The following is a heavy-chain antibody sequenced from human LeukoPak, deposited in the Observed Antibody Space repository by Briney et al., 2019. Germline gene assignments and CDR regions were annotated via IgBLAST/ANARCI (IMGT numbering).Heavy chain of an antibody. Sequence: SETLSLTCTVSGGSISSGGYYWSWIRQPPGKGLEWIGYIYHSGSTYYNPSLKSRVTISVDRSKNQFSLKLSSVTAADTAVYYCARGSVVPAAMGWFDPWGQGTLVTVSS. CDR1: GGSISSGGYY. J-gene: IGHJ5*02. CDR2: IYHSGST. CDR3: ARGSVVPAAMGWFDP. D-gene: IGHD2-2*01. V-gene: IGHV4-30-2*01.